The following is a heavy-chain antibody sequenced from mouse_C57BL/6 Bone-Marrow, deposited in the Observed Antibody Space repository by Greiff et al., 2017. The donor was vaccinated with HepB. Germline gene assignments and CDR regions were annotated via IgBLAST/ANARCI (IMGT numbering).Heavy chain of an antibody. CDR1: GFTFSSYT. Sequence: EVQVVESGGGLVKPGGSLKLSCAASGFTFSSYTMSWVRQTPEKRLEWVATISGGGGNTYYPDSVKGRFTISRDNAKNTLYLQMSSLRSEDTALSYCASRYGSPYYYAMDYWGQGTSVTVSS. CDR3: ASRYGSPYYYAMDY. CDR2: ISGGGGNT. D-gene: IGHD1-1*01. J-gene: IGHJ4*01. V-gene: IGHV5-9*01.